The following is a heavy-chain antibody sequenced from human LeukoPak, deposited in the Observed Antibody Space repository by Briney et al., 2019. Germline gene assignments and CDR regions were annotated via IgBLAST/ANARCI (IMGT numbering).Heavy chain of an antibody. J-gene: IGHJ4*02. Sequence: ASVRVSCKTSGYTFADYDINWVRQAPGRGLEWMGWLTPSSDNTGYAQKFQGRVTFTSNTSISTAYMELTSLRSEDTAVYYCAGTYSSTWYFFDYWGQGTLVTVSS. CDR3: AGTYSSTWYFFDY. V-gene: IGHV1-8*03. D-gene: IGHD6-13*01. CDR2: LTPSSDNT. CDR1: GYTFADYD.